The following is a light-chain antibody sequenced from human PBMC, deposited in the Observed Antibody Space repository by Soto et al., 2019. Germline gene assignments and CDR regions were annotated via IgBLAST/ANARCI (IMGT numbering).Light chain of an antibody. Sequence: DIQMTQSPSSLSASVGDRVTITCRASQSISSYLNWYQQKPGKAPKLLIYAASSLEGGVPSRFSGSGSATDFTLNISTLQPEDFATYYCQQSYSTPTFGGGTKVEIK. CDR3: QQSYSTPT. J-gene: IGKJ4*01. V-gene: IGKV1-39*01. CDR2: AAS. CDR1: QSISSY.